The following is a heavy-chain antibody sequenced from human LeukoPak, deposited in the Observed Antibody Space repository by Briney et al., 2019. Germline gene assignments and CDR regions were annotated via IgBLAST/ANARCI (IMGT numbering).Heavy chain of an antibody. J-gene: IGHJ4*02. CDR3: ARETYDILTGHPRGFDY. CDR1: GGSISSYY. CDR2: IYYSGST. Sequence: SETLSLTCTVSGGSISSYYWSWIRQPAGKGLEWIGYIYYSGSTNYNPSLKSRVTISVDTSKNQFSLKLSSVTAADTAVYYCARETYDILTGHPRGFDYWGQGTLVTVSS. D-gene: IGHD3-9*01. V-gene: IGHV4-59*01.